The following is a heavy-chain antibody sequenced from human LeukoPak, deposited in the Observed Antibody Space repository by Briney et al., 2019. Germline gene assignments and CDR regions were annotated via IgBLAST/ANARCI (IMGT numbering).Heavy chain of an antibody. CDR1: GGTFSSYA. CDR2: IIPIFGTA. D-gene: IGHD2-15*01. J-gene: IGHJ4*02. V-gene: IGHV1-69*13. Sequence: SVKVSCKASGGTFSSYAISWVRQAPGQGLEWMGGIIPIFGTANYAQKFQGRVTITADESTSTAYMELSSLRSEDTAVYYCAFEVVVAATRTGYFDYWGQGTLVTVSS. CDR3: AFEVVVAATRTGYFDY.